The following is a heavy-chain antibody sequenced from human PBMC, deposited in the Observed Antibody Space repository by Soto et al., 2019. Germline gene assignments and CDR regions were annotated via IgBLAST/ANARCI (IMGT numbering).Heavy chain of an antibody. V-gene: IGHV4-59*09. CDR3: ASGAAGTAIDY. CDR2: GST. D-gene: IGHD6-13*01. J-gene: IGHJ4*02. Sequence: GSTNYNPPLKSRVTKSVDTSKNQFSLKLSSVTAADTAVYYCASGAAGTAIDYWGQGTLVTVSS.